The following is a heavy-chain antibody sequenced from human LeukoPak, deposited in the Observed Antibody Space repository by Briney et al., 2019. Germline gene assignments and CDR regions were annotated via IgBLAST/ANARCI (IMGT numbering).Heavy chain of an antibody. CDR3: AKSGYNRFDY. V-gene: IGHV3-23*01. CDR1: GFTFSSSA. Sequence: GGSLRLSCAASGFTFSSSAMSWVRQAPGRGLEWVSTISGSDSSTYYADSVKGRFTISRDNSKNTLYLQMNSLRADDTAVYYCAKSGYNRFDYWGQGTLVTVSS. D-gene: IGHD5-24*01. J-gene: IGHJ4*02. CDR2: ISGSDSST.